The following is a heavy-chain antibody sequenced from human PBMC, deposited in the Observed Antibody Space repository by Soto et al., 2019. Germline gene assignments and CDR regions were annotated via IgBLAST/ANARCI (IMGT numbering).Heavy chain of an antibody. CDR2: ISGSGGST. CDR3: AKRTVGWYFDL. D-gene: IGHD4-17*01. Sequence: EVQLLESGGGLVQPGGSLRLSCAASGFTFSSYAMSWVRQAPGKGLEWVSAISGSGGSTYYADSVKGRFTISRDNSKNPLYLQMNSLRSEDTPVYYCAKRTVGWYFDLWGRGTLVTVSS. V-gene: IGHV3-23*01. CDR1: GFTFSSYA. J-gene: IGHJ2*01.